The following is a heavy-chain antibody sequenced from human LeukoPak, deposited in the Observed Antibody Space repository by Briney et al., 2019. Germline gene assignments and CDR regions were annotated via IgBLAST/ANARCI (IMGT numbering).Heavy chain of an antibody. Sequence: GGSLRLSCAASGFIFSSYSMNWVRQAPGKGLEWVSYISSSSSTIYYADSVKGRFTISRDNAKNSLYLQMNSLRAEDTAVYYCARDSPFGGNWFDPWGQGTLVTVSS. V-gene: IGHV3-48*04. CDR1: GFIFSSYS. J-gene: IGHJ5*02. D-gene: IGHD3-10*01. CDR2: ISSSSSTI. CDR3: ARDSPFGGNWFDP.